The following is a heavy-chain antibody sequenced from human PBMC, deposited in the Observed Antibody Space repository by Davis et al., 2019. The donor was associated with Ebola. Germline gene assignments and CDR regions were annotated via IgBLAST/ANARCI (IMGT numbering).Heavy chain of an antibody. CDR3: ARQRGGLQRWFDP. CDR1: GFTFSSYA. V-gene: IGHV3-30-3*01. Sequence: PAESLTLSCAASGFTFSSYAMPWVRQDPGKGLEWVAVISYDGSNKYYADSVKGRFTISRDNSKNTLYLQMNSLRAEDTAVYYCARQRGGLQRWFDPWGQGTLVTVSS. D-gene: IGHD4-11*01. J-gene: IGHJ5*02. CDR2: ISYDGSNK.